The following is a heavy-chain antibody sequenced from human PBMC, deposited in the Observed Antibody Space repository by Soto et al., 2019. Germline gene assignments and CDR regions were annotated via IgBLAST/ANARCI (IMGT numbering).Heavy chain of an antibody. Sequence: PSETLSLTCTVSGCSISSGDYYWSWSRQPPGKGLEWIGYIYYSGSAYSTPSLNSRVTISVDRSNNLFSLKLSSVNAGDTAVYFCARASVDVGLHHWGPGTLVTVSS. CDR3: ARASVDVGLHH. CDR1: GCSISSGDYY. J-gene: IGHJ5*02. V-gene: IGHV4-30-4*01. CDR2: IYYSGSA. D-gene: IGHD2-2*01.